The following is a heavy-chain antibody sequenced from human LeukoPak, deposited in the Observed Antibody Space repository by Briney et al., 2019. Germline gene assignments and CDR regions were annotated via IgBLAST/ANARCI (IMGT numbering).Heavy chain of an antibody. CDR3: ARDGNGIDY. V-gene: IGHV4-59*01. D-gene: IGHD1-26*01. J-gene: IGHJ4*02. CDR1: GGSISSNY. Sequence: SETLSLTCTVSGGSISSNYCSWIRQPPGKGLEWIGYIYYSGSTNYNPSLKSRVTISVDTSKNQFSLKLSSVTAADTAVYYCARDGNGIDYWGQGTLVIVSS. CDR2: IYYSGST.